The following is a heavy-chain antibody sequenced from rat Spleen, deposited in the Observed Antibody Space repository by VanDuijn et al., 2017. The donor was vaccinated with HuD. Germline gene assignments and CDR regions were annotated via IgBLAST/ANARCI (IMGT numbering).Heavy chain of an antibody. J-gene: IGHJ3*01. V-gene: IGHV2S12*01. Sequence: QVQLKESGPGLVQPSQTLSLICTVSGFSLTSNGVSWVRQPPGKGLEWLAAVSSGGKTYYNSGIKSRLTNRRDTSKRQVFLKINSLQTEDTAIYFCNRDEYKNNWGFAYWGQGTLVTVSS. D-gene: IGHD1-5*01. CDR3: NRDEYKNNWGFAY. CDR2: VSSGGKT. CDR1: GFSLTSNG.